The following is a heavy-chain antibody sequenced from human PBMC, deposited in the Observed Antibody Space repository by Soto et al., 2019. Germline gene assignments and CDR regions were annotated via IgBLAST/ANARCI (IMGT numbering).Heavy chain of an antibody. Sequence: QVQLQESGPGLVKPSQTLSLTCTVSAGSIRSGDHYWTWIRQPPGKGLEWIGYIDHSGSAYYNPSLKSRPTISIDTSNNPFALKMTSVAAADTPVYYCGGELGTCCFDHGGQGTLVTVSS. CDR1: AGSIRSGDHY. CDR2: IDHSGSA. J-gene: IGHJ4*02. D-gene: IGHD7-27*01. V-gene: IGHV4-30-4*01. CDR3: GGELGTCCFDH.